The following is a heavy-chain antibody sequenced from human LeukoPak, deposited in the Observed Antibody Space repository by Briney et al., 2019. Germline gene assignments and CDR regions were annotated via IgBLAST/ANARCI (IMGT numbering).Heavy chain of an antibody. D-gene: IGHD2-21*02. CDR3: ARVVYCGGDCLMGYMDV. CDR2: IIPIFGTA. V-gene: IGHV1-69*05. J-gene: IGHJ6*03. CDR1: GGTFSSYA. Sequence: GASVKVSCKASGGTFSSYAISWVRQAPGQGLEWMGRIIPIFGTANYAQKFQGRVTITTDESTSTAYMALSSLRSEDTAVYYCARVVYCGGDCLMGYMDVWGKGTTVTVSS.